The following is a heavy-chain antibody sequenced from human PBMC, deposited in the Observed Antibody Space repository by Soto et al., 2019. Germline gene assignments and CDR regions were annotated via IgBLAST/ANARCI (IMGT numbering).Heavy chain of an antibody. D-gene: IGHD6-19*01. Sequence: VVLVESGGGLVQPGGSLRLSCAASEFTFSAFSMHWVRQVPGKGLAWVSRINSEGDVRDYAGSVRGRFTISRDNAKNTLYLRMDSLRVEDSAMYHCTRDGWAVAENWGQGTLVTVSS. CDR1: EFTFSAFS. CDR2: INSEGDVR. CDR3: TRDGWAVAEN. J-gene: IGHJ4*02. V-gene: IGHV3-74*01.